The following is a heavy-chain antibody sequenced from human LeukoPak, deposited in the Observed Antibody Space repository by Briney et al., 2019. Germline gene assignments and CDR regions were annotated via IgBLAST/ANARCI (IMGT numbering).Heavy chain of an antibody. CDR3: AKVDPGYYYDSSGAFDI. J-gene: IGHJ3*02. V-gene: IGHV3-23*01. Sequence: GGSLRLSCAASGFTFSSYAMSWVRQAPGKGLEWVSAISGSGGSTYYADSVKGRFTISRDNSKNTLYLQMNSLRAEDTAVYYCAKVDPGYYYDSSGAFDIWGQGTMVTVSP. CDR1: GFTFSSYA. D-gene: IGHD3-22*01. CDR2: ISGSGGST.